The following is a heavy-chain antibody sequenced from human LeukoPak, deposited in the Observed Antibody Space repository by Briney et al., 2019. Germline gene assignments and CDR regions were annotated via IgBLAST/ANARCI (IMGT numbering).Heavy chain of an antibody. Sequence: SETLSLTCTVSGGSISSSSYYWGWIRQPPGKGLEWIGSIYYSGCTYYNPSLKSRVTISVDTSKNQFFLKLSSVTAADTAVYYCARGVARYYYGSGSYSPYYFDYWGQGTLVTVSS. D-gene: IGHD3-10*01. CDR2: IYYSGCT. V-gene: IGHV4-39*01. CDR1: GGSISSSSYY. CDR3: ARGVARYYYGSGSYSPYYFDY. J-gene: IGHJ4*02.